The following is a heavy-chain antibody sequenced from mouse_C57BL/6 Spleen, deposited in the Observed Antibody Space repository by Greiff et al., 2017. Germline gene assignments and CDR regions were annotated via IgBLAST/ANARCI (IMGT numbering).Heavy chain of an antibody. Sequence: QVQLKESGPGLVQPSQSLSITCTVSGFSLTSYGVHWVRQSPGKGLEWLGVIWRGGSTDYNAAYMSRLSITKDNSKSQVFFKMNSLQSDDTAISYYSKIHYYNNSLQSMDYWGQGTSVTVSS. J-gene: IGHJ4*01. V-gene: IGHV2-5*01. D-gene: IGHD2-5*01. CDR1: GFSLTSYG. CDR3: SKIHYYNNSLQSMDY. CDR2: IWRGGST.